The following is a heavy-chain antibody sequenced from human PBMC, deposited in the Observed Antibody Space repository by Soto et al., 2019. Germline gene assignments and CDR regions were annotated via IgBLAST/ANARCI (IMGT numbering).Heavy chain of an antibody. Sequence: GGSLRLSCVASEFTFSSYEMNWVRQAPGKGLEWVSYISSSGTTIYYTDSVKGRFTISRDNAKKSLYLQMNSLRAEDTAVYYCVRFGGAAAGPGDYWGQGTLVTV. V-gene: IGHV3-48*03. J-gene: IGHJ4*02. CDR1: EFTFSSYE. CDR2: ISSSGTTI. D-gene: IGHD6-13*01. CDR3: VRFGGAAAGPGDY.